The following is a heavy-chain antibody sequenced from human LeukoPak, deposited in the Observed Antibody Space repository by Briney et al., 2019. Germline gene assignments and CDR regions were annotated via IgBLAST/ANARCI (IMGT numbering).Heavy chain of an antibody. J-gene: IGHJ5*02. V-gene: IGHV3-7*01. CDR1: GFTFSTYW. CDR2: IKQDGSEK. CDR3: ARDLDSSSWWNWFDP. D-gene: IGHD6-13*01. Sequence: GGSLRLSCAASGFTFSTYWMSWVRQAPGKGLEWVANIKQDGSEKKYVDSVKGRFTISRDNAKNSLYLQMNSLRAEDTAMYYCARDLDSSSWWNWFDPRGQGTLVTVSS.